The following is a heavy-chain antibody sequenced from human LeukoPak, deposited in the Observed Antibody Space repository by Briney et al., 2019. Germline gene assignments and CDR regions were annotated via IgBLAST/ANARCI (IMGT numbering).Heavy chain of an antibody. CDR3: TRLGDRLQYAFDF. CDR1: GFTVSSNY. V-gene: IGHV3-53*01. D-gene: IGHD2-21*01. CDR2: IYSGGST. J-gene: IGHJ3*01. Sequence: GGSLRLSCAASGFTVSSNYMYWVRQAPGKGLEWVSIIYSGGSTYYADSVKGRFTISRDSSKNTLYLQMNSLKTEDTAIYYCTRLGDRLQYAFDFWGQGTMVTVSS.